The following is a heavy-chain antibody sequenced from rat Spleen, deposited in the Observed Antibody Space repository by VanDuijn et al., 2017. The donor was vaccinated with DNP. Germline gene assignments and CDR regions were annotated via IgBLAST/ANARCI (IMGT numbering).Heavy chain of an antibody. D-gene: IGHD1-12*02. CDR3: TRGGTYYDGSYYGYAMDA. CDR2: ISASGGST. J-gene: IGHJ4*01. CDR1: GFTFSNYG. V-gene: IGHV5-25*01. Sequence: EVQLVESGGGLVQPGRSMKLSCAASGFTFSNYGMAWVRQAPKKGLEWVASISASGGSTSYRDSVKGRFTISRDNAKSTLYLQMNSLRSEDMATYYCTRGGTYYDGSYYGYAMDAWGQGTSVTVSS.